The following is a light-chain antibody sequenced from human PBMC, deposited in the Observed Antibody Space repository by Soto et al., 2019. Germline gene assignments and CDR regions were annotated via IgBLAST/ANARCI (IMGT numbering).Light chain of an antibody. CDR3: CSYAGSSTPHYV. CDR1: SSDVGSYNL. J-gene: IGLJ1*01. CDR2: EVS. V-gene: IGLV2-23*02. Sequence: QSALTQPASVSGSPGQSITISCTGTSSDVGSYNLVSWYQQHPGKAHKLMIYEVSKRPSGVSTRFSGSKSGNTASLTISGLQAEDEADYYCCSYAGSSTPHYVFGTGTKVTVL.